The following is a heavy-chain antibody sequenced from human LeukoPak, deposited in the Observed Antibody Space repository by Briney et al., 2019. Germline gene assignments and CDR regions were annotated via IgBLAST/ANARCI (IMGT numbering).Heavy chain of an antibody. CDR1: GFTFSTYT. CDR2: ITSSSSYI. J-gene: IGHJ4*02. D-gene: IGHD3-22*01. CDR3: ARHVVAVGFDY. V-gene: IGHV3-21*01. Sequence: GGSLRLSCAASGFTFSTYTMNWVRQAPGKGLEWVSSITSSSSYIYYADSVKGRFTISRDNAKNSLYLQMNSLRAEDTAVYYCARHVVAVGFDYWGQGTLVTVSS.